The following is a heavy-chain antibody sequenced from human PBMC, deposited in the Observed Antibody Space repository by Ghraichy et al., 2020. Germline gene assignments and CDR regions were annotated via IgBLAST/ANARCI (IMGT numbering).Heavy chain of an antibody. CDR2: ISSSSSTI. CDR3: ARDRAAYCGGDCYSRYYY. J-gene: IGHJ4*02. V-gene: IGHV3-48*02. D-gene: IGHD2-21*02. CDR1: GFTFSSYS. Sequence: GGSLRLSCAASGFTFSSYSMNWVRQAPGKGLEWVSYISSSSSTIYYADSVKGRFTISRDNAKNSLYLQMNSLRDEDTAVYYCARDRAAYCGGDCYSRYYYWGQGTLVTVSS.